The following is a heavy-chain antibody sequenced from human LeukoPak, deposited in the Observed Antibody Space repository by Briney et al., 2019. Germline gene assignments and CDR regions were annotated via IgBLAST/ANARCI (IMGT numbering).Heavy chain of an antibody. CDR1: GYTFTGYY. CDR3: ARGRAYVWGSYRSNWFDP. CDR2: INPNSGGT. J-gene: IGHJ5*02. D-gene: IGHD3-16*02. Sequence: GASVKVSCKASGYTFTGYYMHWVRQAPGQGLEWMGWINPNSGGTNYAQKFQGRVTMTRDTSISTAYMELSRLRSGDTAVYYCARGRAYVWGSYRSNWFDPWGQGTLVTVS. V-gene: IGHV1-2*02.